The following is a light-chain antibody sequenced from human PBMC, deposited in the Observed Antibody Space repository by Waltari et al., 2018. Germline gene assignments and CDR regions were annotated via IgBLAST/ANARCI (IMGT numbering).Light chain of an antibody. Sequence: DIQMTQSPSTLAGSVGDRVTITCRASQSISTWLAWYQQKPGKAPKLLIYKASTLESGVPSRFSGSGSGTEFTLTISSLQPDDFATYYCQQYGSYSKTFGQGTKVEIQ. J-gene: IGKJ1*01. V-gene: IGKV1-5*03. CDR1: QSISTW. CDR2: KAS. CDR3: QQYGSYSKT.